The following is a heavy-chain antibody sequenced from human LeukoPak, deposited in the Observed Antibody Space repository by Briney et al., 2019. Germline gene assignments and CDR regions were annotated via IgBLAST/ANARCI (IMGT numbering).Heavy chain of an antibody. CDR2: IYYSGST. CDR3: ARLMDSSSWYFDY. J-gene: IGHJ4*02. V-gene: IGHV4-61*01. D-gene: IGHD6-13*01. Sequence: SETLSLTCTVSGGSVSSGSHYWSWIRQPPGKGLEWIGYIYYSGSTNYNPSLKSRVTISVDTSKNQFSLKLSSVTAADTAVYYCARLMDSSSWYFDYWGQGTLVTVSS. CDR1: GGSVSSGSHY.